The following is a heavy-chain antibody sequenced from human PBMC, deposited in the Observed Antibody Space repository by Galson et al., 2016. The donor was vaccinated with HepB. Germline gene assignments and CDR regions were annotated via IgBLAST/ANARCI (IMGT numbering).Heavy chain of an antibody. CDR3: ATHSGGTYYTYYGTDV. CDR1: GCTLTELS. J-gene: IGHJ6*02. D-gene: IGHD1-26*01. V-gene: IGHV1-24*01. Sequence: SVKVSCKVSGCTLTELSMHWVRQAPGKGLEWMGGFDPEDVETIYAQKFQGRVTMTEDTSTDTAYMELSSLRSEDTAVYYCATHSGGTYYTYYGTDVWGQGTTVTVSS. CDR2: FDPEDVET.